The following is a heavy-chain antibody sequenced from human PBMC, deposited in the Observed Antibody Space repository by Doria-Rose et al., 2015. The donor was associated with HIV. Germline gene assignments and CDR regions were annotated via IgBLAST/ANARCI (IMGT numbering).Heavy chain of an antibody. CDR2: IFSDDER. Sequence: QVTLKESGPVLVKPTETLTLTCTVSGVSLSSPGMGVSWIRQPPGKALEWLGNIFSDDERPYKTSLKSRLTISRGTSKSQVVLTMTDMDPVDTATYYCARIKSSRWYHKYYFDFWGQGTLVIVSA. D-gene: IGHD6-13*01. J-gene: IGHJ4*02. CDR1: GVSLSSPGMG. CDR3: ARIKSSRWYHKYYFDF. V-gene: IGHV2-26*01.